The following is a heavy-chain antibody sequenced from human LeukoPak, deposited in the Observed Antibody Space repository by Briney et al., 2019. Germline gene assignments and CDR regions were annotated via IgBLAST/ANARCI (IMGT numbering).Heavy chain of an antibody. D-gene: IGHD3-9*01. CDR1: GGSFSGYY. CDR2: INHSGST. CDR3: ARGRGLRYFVWLFGWFDP. J-gene: IGHJ5*02. V-gene: IGHV4-34*01. Sequence: PSETLSLTCAVYGGSFSGYYWSWIRQPPGKGLEWIGEINHSGSTNYNPSLKSRVTISVDTSKNQFSLKLSSVTAADTAVYYCARGRGLRYFVWLFGWFDPWGQGTLVTVSS.